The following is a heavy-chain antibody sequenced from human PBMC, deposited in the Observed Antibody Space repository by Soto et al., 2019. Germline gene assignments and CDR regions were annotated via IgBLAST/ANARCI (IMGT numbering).Heavy chain of an antibody. V-gene: IGHV3-23*01. Sequence: GGSLRLSCAASEFTFSNYAMSWVRQAPGKGLEWVSSISDNGGTTYYADSVKGRFTISRDNSKNTLYLQMNSLRAEDTAVYYCAREFMFTFGGVIAPPNCFDFSGQGILVTVSS. CDR2: ISDNGGTT. J-gene: IGHJ5*01. D-gene: IGHD3-16*02. CDR1: EFTFSNYA. CDR3: AREFMFTFGGVIAPPNCFDF.